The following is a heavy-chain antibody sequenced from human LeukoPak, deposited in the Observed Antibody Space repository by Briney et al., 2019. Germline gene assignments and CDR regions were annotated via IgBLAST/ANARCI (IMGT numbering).Heavy chain of an antibody. CDR2: INPYSGAI. CDR3: ARLLTVAGDSGMDV. CDR1: GFTFTDEY. V-gene: IGHV1-2*02. Sequence: ASVKVSCKSSGFTFTDEYIHWVRQAPGQGLEWMGWINPYSGAINYAQKFQGRVTLTRDTSISTAYMELSRLISDDTAVYYCARLLTVAGDSGMDVWGQGTTVTVSS. J-gene: IGHJ6*02. D-gene: IGHD3-10*01.